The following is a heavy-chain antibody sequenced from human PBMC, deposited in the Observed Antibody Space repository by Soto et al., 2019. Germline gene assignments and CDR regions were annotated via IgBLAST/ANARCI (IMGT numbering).Heavy chain of an antibody. CDR3: ARDPPTTWDYGLDV. Sequence: EVQLVETGGGLIQPGGSLRLSCAASGFTVSSSYMTWVRQAPGKGLEWLSFIYTDGRTYYADSVKGRFTISRDDSKNTVYLQMTSLRAEDTAVYCCARDPPTTWDYGLDVWGQGTTVTVSS. V-gene: IGHV3-53*02. CDR2: IYTDGRT. D-gene: IGHD1-26*01. J-gene: IGHJ6*02. CDR1: GFTVSSSY.